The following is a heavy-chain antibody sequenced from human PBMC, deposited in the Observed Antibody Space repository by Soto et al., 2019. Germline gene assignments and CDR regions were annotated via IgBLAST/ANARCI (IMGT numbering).Heavy chain of an antibody. CDR1: GGSISSSSYY. CDR3: MLGSGWKDFDY. J-gene: IGHJ4*02. D-gene: IGHD3-22*01. V-gene: IGHV4-39*01. CDR2: IYYSGST. Sequence: SETLSLTCTVSGGSISSSSYYWGWIRQPPGKGPEWIGNIYYSGSTFYNPSLKSRLTTSVDTSKNQFSLKLSSVTAADTAVYYCMLGSGWKDFDYWGQGTLVTVSS.